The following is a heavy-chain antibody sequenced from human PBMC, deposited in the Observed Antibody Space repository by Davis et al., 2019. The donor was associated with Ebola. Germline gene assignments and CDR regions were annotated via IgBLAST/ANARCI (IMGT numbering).Heavy chain of an antibody. Sequence: MPSETLSLTCTVSGGSVSSGGYYWNWIRQPPGKGLEWIGYIYYSGSTDYSPSLRGRVTISLDTSKNQFSLRLSSVTAADTAVYYCARPSYPPKWGQGTLVTVSS. CDR3: ARPSYPPK. V-gene: IGHV4-61*08. CDR2: IYYSGST. CDR1: GGSVSSGGYY. J-gene: IGHJ4*02. D-gene: IGHD2-2*01.